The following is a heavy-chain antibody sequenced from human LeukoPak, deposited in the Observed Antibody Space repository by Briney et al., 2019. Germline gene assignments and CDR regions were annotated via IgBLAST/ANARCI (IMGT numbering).Heavy chain of an antibody. V-gene: IGHV4-59*01. CDR3: ARSGGYYPARNWFDP. CDR1: GGSISSYY. D-gene: IGHD3-22*01. Sequence: SETLSLTCTVSGGSISSYYWSWIRQPPGKGLEWIGYIYYSGSTNYNPSLKSRVTISVDTSKNQFSLKLSSVTAADTAVYYCARSGGYYPARNWFDPWGQGTLATVSS. CDR2: IYYSGST. J-gene: IGHJ5*02.